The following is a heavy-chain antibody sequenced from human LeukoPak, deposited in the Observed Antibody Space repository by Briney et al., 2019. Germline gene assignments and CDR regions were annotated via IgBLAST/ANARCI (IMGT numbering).Heavy chain of an antibody. J-gene: IGHJ4*02. D-gene: IGHD2-2*01. CDR1: GFTVSSKY. V-gene: IGHV3-53*01. CDR3: ARGCSSTSCYGFDY. Sequence: GGSLRLSCAASGFTVSSKYMSWVRQAPGKGLEWVSVIYSGGSTYYADSVKGRFTISRDNSKNTLYLQMNSLRAEDTAVYYCARGCSSTSCYGFDYWGQGTMVTVSS. CDR2: IYSGGST.